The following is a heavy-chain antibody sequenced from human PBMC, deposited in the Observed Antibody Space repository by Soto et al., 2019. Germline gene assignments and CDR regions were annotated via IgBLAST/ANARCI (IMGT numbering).Heavy chain of an antibody. CDR3: ARRHGPFDF. CDR2: IYYSGST. V-gene: IGHV4-59*01. Sequence: SETLSLTCTVSGGSISSYYWSWIRQPPGKGLEWIGYIYYSGSTSYNPSLKSRVTISVDTSKNQFSLKLSSVTAADTAVYYCARRHGPFDFWGQGTLVTVS. J-gene: IGHJ4*02. CDR1: GGSISSYY.